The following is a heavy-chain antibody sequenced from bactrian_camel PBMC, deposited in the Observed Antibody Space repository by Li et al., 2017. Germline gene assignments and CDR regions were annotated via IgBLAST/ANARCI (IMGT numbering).Heavy chain of an antibody. J-gene: IGHJ4*01. Sequence: QLVESGGGSVKAGETLTLSCTKNRFTFDDSDMSWYRQIPGNEWELVSTISSDGNIYYAESVKGRFTISQDNAKNTVFLQMNDLRPEDTAVYYRASDKGGYSTCNYAVQKYDFWGQGTQVTVS. D-gene: IGHD2*01. CDR3: ASDKGGYSTCNYAVQKYDF. CDR2: ISSDGNI. V-gene: IGHV3S63*01. CDR1: RFTFDDSD.